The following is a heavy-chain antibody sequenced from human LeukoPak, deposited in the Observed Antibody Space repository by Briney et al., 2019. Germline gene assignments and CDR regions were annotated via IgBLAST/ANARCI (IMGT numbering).Heavy chain of an antibody. V-gene: IGHV3-21*01. CDR2: ISSSSSYI. CDR3: ARDATNAMIVVVDYFDY. D-gene: IGHD3-22*01. Sequence: PGGSLRLSCAASGFTFSSYSMNWVRQAPGKGLEWVSSISSSSSYIYYADSVKGRFTISRDNAKNSLYLQMNSLRAEDTAVYYCARDATNAMIVVVDYFDYWGQGTLVTVSS. J-gene: IGHJ4*02. CDR1: GFTFSSYS.